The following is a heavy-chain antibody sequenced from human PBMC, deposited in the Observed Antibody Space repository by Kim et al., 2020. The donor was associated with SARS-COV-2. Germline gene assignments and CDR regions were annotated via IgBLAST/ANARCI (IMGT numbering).Heavy chain of an antibody. CDR3: TRIPATTLAFWDAFDI. V-gene: IGHV3-73*01. CDR1: GFTFSGYP. CDR2: IRSKANSYAT. J-gene: IGHJ3*02. Sequence: GGSLRLSCAASGFTFSGYPMHWVRQASGKGLEWVGRIRSKANSYATGYGASVKGRFTISRDDSKNTAYLEMNGLKTEDTAVYYCTRIPATTLAFWDAFDIWGQGTMVTVSS. D-gene: IGHD1-1*01.